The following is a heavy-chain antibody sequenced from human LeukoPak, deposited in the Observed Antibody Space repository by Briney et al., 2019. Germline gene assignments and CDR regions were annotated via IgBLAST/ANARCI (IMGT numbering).Heavy chain of an antibody. V-gene: IGHV1-2*04. Sequence: ASVKVSCMASGYTFTGYYMHWVRQAPGQGLEWMGWINPNSGGTNYAQKFQGWVTMTRDTSISTAYMELSRLRSDDTAVYYCARSGSNCSGGSCYSGLSDYYYGMDVWGQGTTVTVSS. D-gene: IGHD2-15*01. J-gene: IGHJ6*02. CDR1: GYTFTGYY. CDR3: ARSGSNCSGGSCYSGLSDYYYGMDV. CDR2: INPNSGGT.